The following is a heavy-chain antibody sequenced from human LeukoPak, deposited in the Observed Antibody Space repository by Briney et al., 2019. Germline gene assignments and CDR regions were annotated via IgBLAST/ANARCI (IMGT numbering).Heavy chain of an antibody. V-gene: IGHV4-59*01. CDR2: TYYSGST. CDR1: GGSISSYY. D-gene: IGHD6-19*01. Sequence: SETLSLTCTASGGSISSYYWSWIRQPPGKGLEWIGYTYYSGSTNYNPSLKSRVTISVDTSKNQFSLKLSSVTAADTAVYYCTRGYSSGWSEYFDSWGQGTLVTVSS. CDR3: TRGYSSGWSEYFDS. J-gene: IGHJ4*02.